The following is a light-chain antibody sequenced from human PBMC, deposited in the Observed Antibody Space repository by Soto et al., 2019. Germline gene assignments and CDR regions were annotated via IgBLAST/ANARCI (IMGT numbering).Light chain of an antibody. Sequence: EIVLTQSPATLSLSPGERATLSCRASQSISNSLAWYQQKPGQPPRLLIYGTSNRVTGIPARFSGGGSGTDFTLTISSLEPDDFAVYYCQQYNNWPPWTFGQGTKVDI. CDR3: QQYNNWPPWT. CDR1: QSISNS. CDR2: GTS. J-gene: IGKJ1*01. V-gene: IGKV3-11*01.